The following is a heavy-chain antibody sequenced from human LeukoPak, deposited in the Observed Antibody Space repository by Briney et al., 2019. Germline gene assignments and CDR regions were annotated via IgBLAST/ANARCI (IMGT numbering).Heavy chain of an antibody. V-gene: IGHV1-18*03. D-gene: IGHD2-2*01. CDR3: ARDCSTSCCPPFNY. J-gene: IGHJ4*02. CDR1: GYTFTSYG. Sequence: ASVKVSCKASGYTFTSYGISWVRQAPGQGLDWMGWVSAYNGDTNYAQRFQGRVTMTTDASTSTAYMELRSLRSDDMAVYYCARDCSTSCCPPFNYWGQGTLVTVSS. CDR2: VSAYNGDT.